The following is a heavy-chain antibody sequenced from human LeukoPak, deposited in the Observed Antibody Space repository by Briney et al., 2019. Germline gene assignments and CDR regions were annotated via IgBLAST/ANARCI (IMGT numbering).Heavy chain of an antibody. V-gene: IGHV1-3*01. Sequence: SVKVSCKASGYTFTSYAMHWVRQAPGQSLEWMGWINAGNGNTKYSQKFQGRVTITRDTSASTAYMELSSLRSEDTAVYYCAREGTPVQLERERYYYYGMDVWGKGTTVTVSS. CDR2: INAGNGNT. CDR3: AREGTPVQLERERYYYYGMDV. J-gene: IGHJ6*04. CDR1: GYTFTSYA. D-gene: IGHD1-1*01.